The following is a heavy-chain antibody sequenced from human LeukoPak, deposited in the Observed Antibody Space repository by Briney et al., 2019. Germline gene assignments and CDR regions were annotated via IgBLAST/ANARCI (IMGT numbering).Heavy chain of an antibody. CDR1: GFTFSSYG. D-gene: IGHD2-15*01. J-gene: IGHJ4*02. V-gene: IGHV3-30*19. CDR3: ARDRLGYCSGGSCYLFRY. CDR2: ISYDGSNK. Sequence: PGRSLRLSCAASGFTFSSYGMHWVRQAPGKGLEWVAVISYDGSNKYYADSVKGRFTISRDNSKNTLYLQMNSLRAEDTAVYYCARDRLGYCSGGSCYLFRYWGQGTLVTVSS.